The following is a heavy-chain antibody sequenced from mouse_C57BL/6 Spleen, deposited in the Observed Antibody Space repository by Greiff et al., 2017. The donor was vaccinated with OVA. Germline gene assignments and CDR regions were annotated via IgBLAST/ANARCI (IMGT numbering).Heavy chain of an antibody. J-gene: IGHJ2*01. CDR1: GYTFTSYW. D-gene: IGHD2-12*01. CDR2: IHPNSGST. V-gene: IGHV1-64*01. CDR3: AREALRYLDY. Sequence: QVQLQQPGAELVKPGASVKLSCKASGYTFTSYWMHWVKQRPGQGLEWIGMIHPNSGSTNYNEKFKSKATLTVDKSSSTAYMQLSSLTSEDAAVYYCAREALRYLDYWGQGTTRTVSS.